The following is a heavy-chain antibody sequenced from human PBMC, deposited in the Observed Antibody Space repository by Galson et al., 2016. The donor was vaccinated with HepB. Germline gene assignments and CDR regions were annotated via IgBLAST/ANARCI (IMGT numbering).Heavy chain of an antibody. Sequence: SLRLSCAASAFTFSSYGMHWVRQAPGKGLEWVALIWQDGNNKYYADSVKGRFTISRDNSKNTLYLQMNGLRAEDTAVYYCARKHVYDWGLDYWGQGTLVTVSS. CDR1: AFTFSSYG. V-gene: IGHV3-33*01. CDR2: IWQDGNNK. J-gene: IGHJ4*02. CDR3: ARKHVYDWGLDY. D-gene: IGHD3-9*01.